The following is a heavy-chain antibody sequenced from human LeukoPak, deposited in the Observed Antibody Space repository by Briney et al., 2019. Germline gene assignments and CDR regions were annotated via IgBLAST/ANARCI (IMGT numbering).Heavy chain of an antibody. V-gene: IGHV1-18*01. CDR2: ISPYNGNT. CDR1: GYTFTNYG. CDR3: TRTVLDCKNGLCYDY. J-gene: IGHJ4*02. D-gene: IGHD2-8*01. Sequence: VASVKVSCKTSGYTFTNYGISWVRQAPGQGLEWMGWISPYNGNTIYAQKLQGRVTVTTDTSTSTAYMQLRSLRSDDTAVYYCTRTVLDCKNGLCYDYWGQGTLVTVSS.